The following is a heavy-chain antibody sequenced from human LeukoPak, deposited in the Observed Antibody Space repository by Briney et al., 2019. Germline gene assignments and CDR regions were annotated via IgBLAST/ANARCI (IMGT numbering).Heavy chain of an antibody. V-gene: IGHV3-23*01. J-gene: IGHJ4*02. CDR1: GFTFSSYA. CDR2: ISGSGGST. D-gene: IGHD3-22*01. CDR3: AKDAYYYDSSGYVFDY. Sequence: PGGSLRLSCAASGFTFSSYAMSWVRQAPGKGLEWVSAISGSGGSTYYADSVKGRFTISRDNSKNTLYLQMNSLRAEDTAVYYCAKDAYYYDSSGYVFDYWGQGTLVTVSS.